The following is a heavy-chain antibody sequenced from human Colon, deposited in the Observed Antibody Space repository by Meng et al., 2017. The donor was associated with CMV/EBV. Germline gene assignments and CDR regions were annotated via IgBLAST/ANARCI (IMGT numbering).Heavy chain of an antibody. CDR1: GFTFTSYW. J-gene: IGHJ6*02. Sequence: GESLKISCSASGFTFTSYWMHWVRQAPGRGLVWVSRIATDGGSTVHADSVRGRFTISRDSAKSTVFLQMNSLRAEDTAVYYCAGGGFASGLDVWGQGTTVTVSS. D-gene: IGHD3-10*01. CDR3: AGGGFASGLDV. V-gene: IGHV3-74*01. CDR2: IATDGGST.